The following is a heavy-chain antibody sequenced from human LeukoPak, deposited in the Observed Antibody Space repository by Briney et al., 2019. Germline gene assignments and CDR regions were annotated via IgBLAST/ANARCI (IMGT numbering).Heavy chain of an antibody. CDR2: IIPIFGTA. V-gene: IGHV1-69*01. CDR3: ARDLLSPGVTTGVDAFDI. D-gene: IGHD4-17*01. CDR1: GGTFSSYG. J-gene: IGHJ3*02. Sequence: SVKVSCKASGGTFSSYGISWVRQAPGQELEWMGGIIPIFGTANYAQKFQGRVTITADESTSTAYMELSSLRSEDTAVYYCARDLLSPGVTTGVDAFDIWGQGTMVTVSS.